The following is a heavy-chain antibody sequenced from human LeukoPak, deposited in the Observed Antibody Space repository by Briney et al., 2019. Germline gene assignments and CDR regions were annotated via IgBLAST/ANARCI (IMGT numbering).Heavy chain of an antibody. V-gene: IGHV5-51*01. CDR1: GYSFTSYW. Sequence: GESLKISCKGSGYSFTSYWIGWVRQMPGKGLEWMGIIYPGDSDTRYSPSFQGQDTISADKSISTAYLQWGSLKASDTAMYYCARHVGSGWSTFDYWGQGTLVTVSS. J-gene: IGHJ4*02. D-gene: IGHD6-19*01. CDR2: IYPGDSDT. CDR3: ARHVGSGWSTFDY.